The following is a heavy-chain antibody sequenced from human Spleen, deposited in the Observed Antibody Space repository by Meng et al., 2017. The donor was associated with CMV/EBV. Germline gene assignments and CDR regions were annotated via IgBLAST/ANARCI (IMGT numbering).Heavy chain of an antibody. J-gene: IGHJ6*02. D-gene: IGHD3-10*01. CDR1: GYSFTGYY. CDR2: INPNSGGT. Sequence: ASVKVSCKTSGYSFTGYYMHWVRQAPGQGLEWMGWINPNSGGTNYAQKFQGRVTMTRDTSISTAYMELSRLKSEDTAVYYCARDKGYYGSGSYEAYSKYYGMDVWGQGTTVTVSS. CDR3: ARDKGYYGSGSYEAYSKYYGMDV. V-gene: IGHV1-2*02.